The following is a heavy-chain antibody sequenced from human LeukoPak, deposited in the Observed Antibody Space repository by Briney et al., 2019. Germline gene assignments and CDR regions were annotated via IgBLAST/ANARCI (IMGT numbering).Heavy chain of an antibody. J-gene: IGHJ3*02. CDR2: IIPILCIA. Sequence: SVKVSCKASGGTFISYAISWVRQAPGQGLEWMGSIIPILCIATYPQKFHGTVTIPADKSTSTAYIELSSLRSEDTAVYYCARDTMVRGVIGPFDIWGQGTMVTVSS. V-gene: IGHV1-69*04. D-gene: IGHD3-10*01. CDR3: ARDTMVRGVIGPFDI. CDR1: GGTFISYA.